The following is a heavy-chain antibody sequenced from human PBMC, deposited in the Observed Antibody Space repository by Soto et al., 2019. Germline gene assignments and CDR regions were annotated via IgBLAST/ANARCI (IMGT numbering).Heavy chain of an antibody. V-gene: IGHV3-30*03. CDR3: ASWEGYYYYGMDV. J-gene: IGHJ6*02. CDR2: ISYDGSNK. Sequence: QVQLVESGGGVVQPGRSLRLSCAASGFTFSSYGMHWVRQAPGKGLEWVAVISYDGSNKYYADSVKGRFTISSDNSKNTLYLQMNCLSAEDKAVYYCASWEGYYYYGMDVWGQGTTVTVSS. D-gene: IGHD1-26*01. CDR1: GFTFSSYG.